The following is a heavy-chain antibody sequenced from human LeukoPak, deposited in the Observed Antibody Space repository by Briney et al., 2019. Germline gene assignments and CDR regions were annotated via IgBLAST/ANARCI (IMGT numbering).Heavy chain of an antibody. CDR2: ISSSYNTI. CDR1: GFTFSSHN. CDR3: ARGRFNYDDSGYSSFYH. Sequence: GGSLRLSCVASGFTFSSHNMNWVRLAPGKGLEWVSYISSSYNTIYCRDSVQGRFIISRDNAKNSLTLQMNSLRAEDTAVYYCARGRFNYDDSGYSSFYHWGQGTLVTVSS. V-gene: IGHV3-48*04. J-gene: IGHJ4*02. D-gene: IGHD3-22*01.